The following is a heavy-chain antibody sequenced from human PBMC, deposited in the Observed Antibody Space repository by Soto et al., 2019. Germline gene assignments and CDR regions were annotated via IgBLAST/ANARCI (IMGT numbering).Heavy chain of an antibody. D-gene: IGHD3-16*01. V-gene: IGHV4-31*03. Sequence: QVQLQESGPGLVKPSQTLSLTCTVSGGSISSGGYYWSWIRQHPGKGLEWIGSIYYSGSTYYNPSPXSXXTLSVDTSKNPFSLKLSSVTAADTAVYYCARGVLHWGQGTLVTVSS. CDR1: GGSISSGGYY. CDR2: IYYSGST. J-gene: IGHJ4*02. CDR3: ARGVLH.